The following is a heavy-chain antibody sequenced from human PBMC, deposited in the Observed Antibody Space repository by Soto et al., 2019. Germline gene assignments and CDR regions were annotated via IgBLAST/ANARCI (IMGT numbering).Heavy chain of an antibody. Sequence: SLRLSCAASGFTFSTYWMNWVRQAPGKGLVWVSLINPDGSTTTYADSVKGRFTISRDNAKNTVYLQMNSLRVDDTAVYYCARDLRGSPDYWGQGTVVTVSS. CDR1: GFTFSTYW. J-gene: IGHJ4*02. D-gene: IGHD1-26*01. V-gene: IGHV3-74*01. CDR2: INPDGSTT. CDR3: ARDLRGSPDY.